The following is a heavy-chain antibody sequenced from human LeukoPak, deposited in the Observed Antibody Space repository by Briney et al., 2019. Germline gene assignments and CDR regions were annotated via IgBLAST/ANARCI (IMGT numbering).Heavy chain of an antibody. Sequence: PSETLPLTCTVSGGSISSYDWSWIRQPAGKGLEWIGRIYTSGSTNYNPSLKSRVTMSVDTSKNQFSLKLSSVTAADTAVYYCARDPTYYYDSSGYVRDWFDPWGQGTLVTVSS. D-gene: IGHD3-22*01. V-gene: IGHV4-4*07. CDR2: IYTSGST. CDR3: ARDPTYYYDSSGYVRDWFDP. CDR1: GGSISSYD. J-gene: IGHJ5*02.